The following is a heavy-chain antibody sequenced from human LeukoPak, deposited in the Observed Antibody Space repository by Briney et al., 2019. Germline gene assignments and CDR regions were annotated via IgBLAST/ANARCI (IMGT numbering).Heavy chain of an antibody. D-gene: IGHD2-2*01. V-gene: IGHV3-13*01. CDR3: ARDRRSPTNYYYYGMDV. CDR1: GFTLSNYD. Sequence: GGSLRLSCAASGFTLSNYDMHWVRQATGKGLEWVSAIGSTGVTYYADSVKGRFTISRENANDSFCLQMNNLRAGDTAVYYCARDRRSPTNYYYYGMDVWGQGTTVTVSS. CDR2: IGSTGVT. J-gene: IGHJ6*02.